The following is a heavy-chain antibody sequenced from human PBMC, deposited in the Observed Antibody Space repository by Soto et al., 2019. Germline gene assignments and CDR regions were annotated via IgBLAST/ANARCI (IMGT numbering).Heavy chain of an antibody. J-gene: IGHJ4*02. CDR3: AKYRDYGDYANGNYFDY. Sequence: EVHLLESGGGLVQPGGSLRLSCAASGFTFSIYAMTWVRQAPGKGLEWVSAVSGSGGSTYYADSVKGRFTISRDNSKNTLYLQMNSLRAEDTAVYYCAKYRDYGDYANGNYFDYWGQGTLVTVSS. CDR1: GFTFSIYA. CDR2: VSGSGGST. V-gene: IGHV3-23*01. D-gene: IGHD4-17*01.